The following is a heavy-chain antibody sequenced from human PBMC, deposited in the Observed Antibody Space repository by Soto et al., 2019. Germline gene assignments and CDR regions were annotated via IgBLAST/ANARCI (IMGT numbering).Heavy chain of an antibody. Sequence: EVQLVESGGGLVQPGGSLRLSCAASGFTFSSYDMHWVRQATGKGLEWVSAIGTAGDTYYPGSVKGRFTISRENAKNSLDLQMNSLRAEDTAVYYCARILAAVDYGMDVWGQGTTVTVSS. CDR1: GFTFSSYD. J-gene: IGHJ6*02. CDR2: IGTAGDT. V-gene: IGHV3-13*01. CDR3: ARILAAVDYGMDV. D-gene: IGHD6-13*01.